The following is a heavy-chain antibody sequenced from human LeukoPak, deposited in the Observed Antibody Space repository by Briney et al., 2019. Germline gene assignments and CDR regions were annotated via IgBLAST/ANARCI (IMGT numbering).Heavy chain of an antibody. CDR2: IDWDDDK. J-gene: IGHJ4*02. CDR3: ARTQTMVRGVYYFDY. Sequence: SGPTLVNPTQTLTLTCTFSGFSLSTSGMCVSWIRQPPGKALEWLALIDWDDDKYYSTSLKTRLTISKDTSKNQVVLTMTNMDPLDTATYYCARTQTMVRGVYYFDYWGQGTLVTVSS. V-gene: IGHV2-70*01. D-gene: IGHD3-10*01. CDR1: GFSLSTSGMC.